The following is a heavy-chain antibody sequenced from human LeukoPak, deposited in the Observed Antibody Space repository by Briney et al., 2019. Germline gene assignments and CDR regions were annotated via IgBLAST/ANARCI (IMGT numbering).Heavy chain of an antibody. Sequence: GGSLGLSCAASGFTFSSYSMNWVRQAPGKGLEWVSSISSSSSYIYYADSVKGRFTISRDNAKNSLYLQMNSLRAEDTAVYYCARVYSGYDLRYFDLWGRGTLVTVSS. CDR1: GFTFSSYS. D-gene: IGHD5-12*01. J-gene: IGHJ2*01. CDR2: ISSSSSYI. CDR3: ARVYSGYDLRYFDL. V-gene: IGHV3-21*01.